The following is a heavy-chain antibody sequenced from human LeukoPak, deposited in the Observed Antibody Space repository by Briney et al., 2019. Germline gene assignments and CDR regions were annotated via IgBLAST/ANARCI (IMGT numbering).Heavy chain of an antibody. CDR2: IYSTGST. V-gene: IGHV4-4*07. CDR3: ARDGYCSSSTCYDY. D-gene: IGHD2-2*01. J-gene: IGHJ4*02. Sequence: PSETLSLSCTVSGGSISSHYWSWIRQPAGKGLEWVGRIYSTGSTNYNPSLKSRVTMSVDTSKNQFSLKLSSVTAPDPAVYYCARDGYCSSSTCYDYWGQGTLVTVYS. CDR1: GGSISSHY.